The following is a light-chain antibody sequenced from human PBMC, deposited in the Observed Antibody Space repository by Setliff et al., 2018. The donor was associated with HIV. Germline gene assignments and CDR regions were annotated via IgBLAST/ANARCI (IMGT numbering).Light chain of an antibody. CDR1: SSDVGSYNF. Sequence: QSVLTQPASVSGSPGQSITISCTGTSSDVGSYNFVSWYQQHPGKAPKLMIYEVTKRPPGVSNRFSGSKSGNTASLTISGLQAEDEADYYCCSYADTSTFTYVFGTGTKVTV. J-gene: IGLJ1*01. CDR3: CSYADTSTFTYV. CDR2: EVT. V-gene: IGLV2-23*02.